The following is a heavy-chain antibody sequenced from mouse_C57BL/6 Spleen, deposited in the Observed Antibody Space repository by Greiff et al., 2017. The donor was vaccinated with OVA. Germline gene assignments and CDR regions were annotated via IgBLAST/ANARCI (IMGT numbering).Heavy chain of an antibody. Sequence: QVQLQQPGAELVKPGASVKMSCKASGYTFTSYWITWVKQRPGQGLEWIGDIYPGSGSTNYNEKFKSKATLTVDTSSSTAYMQLSSLTSEDSAVYYCARGGVITTVVATEYFDVWGTGTTVTVSS. CDR2: IYPGSGST. V-gene: IGHV1-55*01. CDR3: ARGGVITTVVATEYFDV. D-gene: IGHD1-1*01. J-gene: IGHJ1*03. CDR1: GYTFTSYW.